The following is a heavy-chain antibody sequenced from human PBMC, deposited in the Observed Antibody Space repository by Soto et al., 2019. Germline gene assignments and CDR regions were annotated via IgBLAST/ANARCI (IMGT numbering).Heavy chain of an antibody. CDR3: ARETSYYDILTGGRRIYYFYGIDV. CDR2: MNPNSGNT. D-gene: IGHD3-9*01. V-gene: IGHV1-8*01. CDR1: GYTFTSYD. Sequence: ASVKVTCKDSGYTFTSYDINWERLATGQGLEWMGWMNPNSGNTGYAQKFQGRVTMTRNTSINTAYMELSSLRSEDTAVYYCARETSYYDILTGGRRIYYFYGIDVWGHLPTVTVSS. J-gene: IGHJ6*02.